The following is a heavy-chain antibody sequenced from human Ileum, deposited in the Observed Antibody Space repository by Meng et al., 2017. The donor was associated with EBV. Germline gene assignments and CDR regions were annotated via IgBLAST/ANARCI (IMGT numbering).Heavy chain of an antibody. CDR2: IYYSGNT. CDR3: ARQSDHYYGSGSYYDY. CDR1: GGSISSSSYY. Sequence: HRQVSGPGLVNPSATLSLTCTVVGGSISSSSYYWGWIRQPPGKGLEWIGMIYYSGNTYYNPSLKSRVTISVDTSKNQFSLRLSSVTAADAALYYCARQSDHYYGSGSYYDYWGQGTLVTVSS. J-gene: IGHJ4*02. D-gene: IGHD3-10*01. V-gene: IGHV4-39*01.